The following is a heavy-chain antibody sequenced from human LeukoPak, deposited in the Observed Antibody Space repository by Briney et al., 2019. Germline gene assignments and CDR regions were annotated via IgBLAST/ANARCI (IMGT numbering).Heavy chain of an antibody. D-gene: IGHD6-19*01. CDR1: GYTFTGYY. J-gene: IGHJ4*02. CDR3: ARWLAVGASDY. V-gene: IGHV1-2*02. CDR2: INPNSGGT. Sequence: ASVKASCKASGYTFTGYYVHWVRQAPGQGLEWMGWINPNSGGTNYAQKFQGRVTMTRDTSISTAYMELSRLRSDDTAVYYCARWLAVGASDYWGQGTLVTVSS.